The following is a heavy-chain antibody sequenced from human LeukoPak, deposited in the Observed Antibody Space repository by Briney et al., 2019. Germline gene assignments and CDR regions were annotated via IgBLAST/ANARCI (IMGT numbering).Heavy chain of an antibody. CDR1: GYTFTSYG. D-gene: IGHD2-2*01. Sequence: ASMKVSCKASGYTFTSYGISWVRQAPGQRLEWMGWISAYNGNTNYAQKLQGRVTMTTDTSTSTAYMELRSLRSDDTAVYYCARRSPGYCSSTSCYGLDYWGQGTLVTVSS. V-gene: IGHV1-18*04. CDR3: ARRSPGYCSSTSCYGLDY. J-gene: IGHJ4*02. CDR2: ISAYNGNT.